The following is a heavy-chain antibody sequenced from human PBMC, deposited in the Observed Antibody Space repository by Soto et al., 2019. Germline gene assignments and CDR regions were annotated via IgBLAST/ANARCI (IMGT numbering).Heavy chain of an antibody. J-gene: IGHJ4*02. V-gene: IGHV2-5*02. CDR2: IYWDDDK. D-gene: IGHD7-27*01. Sequence: QITLKESGPTLVKPTQTLTLTCTFSGFSLSTSGVGVGWIRQPPGKALEWLALIYWDDDKRYSPSLKSRLTITKDTAKNQVVLSMTNMDPVDTATYYCAHRLIPNWGSRGASDYWGQGTLVTVSS. CDR1: GFSLSTSGVG. CDR3: AHRLIPNWGSRGASDY.